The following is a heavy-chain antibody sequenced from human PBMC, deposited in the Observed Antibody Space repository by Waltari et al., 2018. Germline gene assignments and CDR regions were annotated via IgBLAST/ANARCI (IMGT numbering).Heavy chain of an antibody. J-gene: IGHJ6*02. CDR2: IIPIFGTA. CDR3: ARGCSSGGSCYSRYYYYGMDV. CDR1: GGTFSSYA. V-gene: IGHV1-69*13. D-gene: IGHD2-15*01. Sequence: QVQLVQSGAEVKKPGSSVKVSCKASGGTFSSYAISWVRQAPGQGLEWMGGIIPIFGTANYAQKFQGRVTITADESTSTAYMELSSLRSEDTAVYYCARGCSSGGSCYSRYYYYGMDVWGQGTTVTVSS.